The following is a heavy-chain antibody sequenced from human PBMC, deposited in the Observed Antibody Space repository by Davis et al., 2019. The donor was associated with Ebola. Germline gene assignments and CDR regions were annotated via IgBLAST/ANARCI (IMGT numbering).Heavy chain of an antibody. CDR1: GFTFSHYY. Sequence: GESLKISCAASGFTFSHYYMTWIRQAPGKGLEWVSTISSSGTYISYSDSVEGRFTISRDNAHNSLSLQMSSLRGEDTAVYYCARDFRGSCNGPSCPYYYDYGTDVWGQGTTVTVSS. V-gene: IGHV3-11*01. J-gene: IGHJ6*02. CDR2: ISSSGTYI. D-gene: IGHD2-2*01. CDR3: ARDFRGSCNGPSCPYYYDYGTDV.